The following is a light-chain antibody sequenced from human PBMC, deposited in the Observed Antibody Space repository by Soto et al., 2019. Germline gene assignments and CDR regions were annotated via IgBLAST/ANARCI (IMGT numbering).Light chain of an antibody. CDR2: TAS. J-gene: IGKJ3*01. CDR3: QKCNGAPFT. Sequence: DFQMTQSPSSLSASVRDRVTITCRASQDIRNNLAWYLQKPGKVPQLLIYTASTLQSGVTSRLSASGSGTDFTLTISSLQPEDVGIYYCQKCNGAPFTFGPGTTVDIK. V-gene: IGKV1-27*01. CDR1: QDIRNN.